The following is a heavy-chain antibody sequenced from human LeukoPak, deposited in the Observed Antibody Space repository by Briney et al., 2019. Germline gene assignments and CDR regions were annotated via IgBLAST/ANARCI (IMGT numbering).Heavy chain of an antibody. CDR2: FYSSGTT. V-gene: IGHV4-4*07. D-gene: IGHD6-19*01. Sequence: SETLSLTCTVSGVSINSYYWSWIRQPAGKGLEWIGRFYSSGTTHYNPSLKSRVTMSVDTSKNQFSLKLTSVTVADTAVHYCARQGSLGWRIDAFDIWGQGTLVTVSS. J-gene: IGHJ3*02. CDR3: ARQGSLGWRIDAFDI. CDR1: GVSINSYY.